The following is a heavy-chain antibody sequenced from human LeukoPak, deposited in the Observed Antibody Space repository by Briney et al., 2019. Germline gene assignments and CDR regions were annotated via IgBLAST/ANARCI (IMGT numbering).Heavy chain of an antibody. D-gene: IGHD1-7*01. J-gene: IGHJ4*02. CDR1: GFTFSSYW. V-gene: IGHV3-7*03. CDR2: IKQDGSEK. CDR3: AKEGYNWNYSPQYYFDY. Sequence: GGSLRLSCAASGFTFSSYWMSWVRQAPGKGLEWVANIKQDGSEKYYVDSVKGRFTISRDNAKNSLYLQMNSLRAEDTAVYYCAKEGYNWNYSPQYYFDYWGQGTLVTVSS.